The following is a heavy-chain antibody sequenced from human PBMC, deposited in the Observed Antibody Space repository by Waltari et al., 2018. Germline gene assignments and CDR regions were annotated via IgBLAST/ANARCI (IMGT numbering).Heavy chain of an antibody. CDR2: IYYSGIT. D-gene: IGHD3-22*01. Sequence: QLQLQESGPGLVKPSETLSLTCTVSGGSISSSSYYWGWIRQPPGKGLEWFGSIYYSGITYYNPSLESLGSISVDTSKNQFSLKLSSVTAADTAGYYCAREDDSSGLMDYWGQGTLVTVSS. CDR3: AREDDSSGLMDY. CDR1: GGSISSSSYY. J-gene: IGHJ4*02. V-gene: IGHV4-39*07.